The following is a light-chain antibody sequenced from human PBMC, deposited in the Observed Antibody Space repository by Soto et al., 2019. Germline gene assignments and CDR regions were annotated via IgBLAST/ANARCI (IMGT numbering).Light chain of an antibody. CDR3: QSYDNSSLWV. V-gene: IGLV6-57*01. Sequence: NFMLTQPHSVSESPGKTITISCTRSSGSIASNYVQWYQQRPGSSPTTVIYEDDQRPSGVPDRFSGSLDRSSNAASLTISGLKSEDEADYYCQSYDNSSLWVFGGGTKLTVL. CDR2: EDD. J-gene: IGLJ3*02. CDR1: SGSIASNY.